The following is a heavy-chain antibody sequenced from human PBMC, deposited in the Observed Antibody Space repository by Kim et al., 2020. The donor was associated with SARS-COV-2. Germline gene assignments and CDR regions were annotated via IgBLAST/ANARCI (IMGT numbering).Heavy chain of an antibody. D-gene: IGHD3-10*01. CDR1: DGSISSYY. J-gene: IGHJ4*02. V-gene: IGHV4-59*08. Sequence: SETLSLTCTVSDGSISSYYWNWIRQPPGKGLEWIGYVYYSGSTNYNPSLKSRVTISVDTSKNQFSLRLSSVTAADTAVYYCARQYASGSYWFDYWGQGTLVTVSS. CDR2: VYYSGST. CDR3: ARQYASGSYWFDY.